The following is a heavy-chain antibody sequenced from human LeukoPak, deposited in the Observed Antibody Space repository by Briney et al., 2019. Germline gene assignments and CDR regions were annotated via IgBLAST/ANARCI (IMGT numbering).Heavy chain of an antibody. CDR2: ISGSGGST. Sequence: PGGSLRLSCAASGFAFSSYPMSWVRQAPGKGLEWVSAISGSGGSTYYADSVKGRFTISRDNSKNTLYLQMNSLRAEDTAVYYCAKGYSSSWYRDAFDIWGQGTMVTVSS. CDR1: GFAFSSYP. J-gene: IGHJ3*02. CDR3: AKGYSSSWYRDAFDI. D-gene: IGHD6-13*01. V-gene: IGHV3-23*01.